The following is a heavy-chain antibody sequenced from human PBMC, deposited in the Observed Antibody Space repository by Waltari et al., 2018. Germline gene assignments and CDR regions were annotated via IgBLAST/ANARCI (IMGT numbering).Heavy chain of an antibody. V-gene: IGHV3-74*01. J-gene: IGHJ4*02. Sequence: EVQLVESGGGLVQPGGSLRLSCAASGFIFNNYWMHWVRQAPGKGLVSVSHINTDGSITNYAASVKGRFTISRDNAKNTLFLQMNSLRAKDTAVYYCVMYSSSFLGDCWGQGTLVTVSS. CDR3: VMYSSSFLGDC. CDR1: GFIFNNYW. D-gene: IGHD6-13*01. CDR2: INTDGSIT.